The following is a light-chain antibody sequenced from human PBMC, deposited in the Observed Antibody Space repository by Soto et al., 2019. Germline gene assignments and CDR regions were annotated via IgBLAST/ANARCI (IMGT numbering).Light chain of an antibody. J-gene: IGLJ1*01. CDR1: NSDVESYNL. CDR3: CSYAGTATV. V-gene: IGLV2-23*03. Sequence: QSVLTQPASVSGSPGQSITISCPGTNSDVESYNLVSWFRQHPGEAPKLIVYEGTKRPSGVSNRFSGSKSGNPASLTISGLQAEDEANYYCCSYAGTATVFGTGTKVTVL. CDR2: EGT.